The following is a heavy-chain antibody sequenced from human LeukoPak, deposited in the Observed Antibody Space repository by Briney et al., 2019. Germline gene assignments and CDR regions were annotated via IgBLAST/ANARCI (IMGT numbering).Heavy chain of an antibody. CDR3: ARHSGYDILTGYYPWYFDY. J-gene: IGHJ4*02. V-gene: IGHV4-38-2*01. CDR1: GYSISSGYY. Sequence: SETLSLTCAVSGYSISSGYYWGWIRQPPGKGLEWIGSMHHSGSTDYNPSLKRRVTISVDTSKNQFSLKPRSVTAADTAVYYCARHSGYDILTGYYPWYFDYWGQGTLVTVSS. D-gene: IGHD3-9*01. CDR2: MHHSGST.